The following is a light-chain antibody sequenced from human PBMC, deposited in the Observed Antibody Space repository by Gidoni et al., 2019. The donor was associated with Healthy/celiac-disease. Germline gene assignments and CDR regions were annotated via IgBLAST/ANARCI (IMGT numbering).Light chain of an antibody. CDR2: AAS. Sequence: DIQMPQSPSSLSAPVGDRVTITCRASQGISNYLAWYQQKPGKVPKLLIYAASTLQSGVPSRFSGSGSGTDFTLTISSLQPEDVATYYCQKYNSAPPFTFGPGTKVDIK. CDR1: QGISNY. CDR3: QKYNSAPPFT. V-gene: IGKV1-27*01. J-gene: IGKJ3*01.